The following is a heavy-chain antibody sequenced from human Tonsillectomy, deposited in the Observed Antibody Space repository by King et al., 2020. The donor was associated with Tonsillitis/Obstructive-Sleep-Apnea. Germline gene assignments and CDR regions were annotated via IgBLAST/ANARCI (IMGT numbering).Heavy chain of an antibody. CDR1: GFTFDDYA. J-gene: IGHJ4*02. CDR3: AKEGGYWCRATCDYLDY. D-gene: IGHD2-15*01. V-gene: IGHV3-9*01. CDR2: ISWDTGSI. Sequence: QLVQSGGGLVQSGRSLRLSCVASGFTFDDYAMHWVRHAPGKGLEWVSGISWDTGSIGYADSVKGRFTLSRDNAKNSLYLQMNSLRAEDTALYYCAKEGGYWCRATCDYLDYWGQGTLVTVSS.